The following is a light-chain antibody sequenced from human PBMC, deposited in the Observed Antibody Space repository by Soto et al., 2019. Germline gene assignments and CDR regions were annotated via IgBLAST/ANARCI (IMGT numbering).Light chain of an antibody. J-gene: IGKJ1*01. V-gene: IGKV3-20*01. CDR2: GIS. CDR1: HTISSSY. Sequence: ELVLTQSPGTLSLSPGARATLSCRARHTISSSYLAWYQQKPGQAPRLLMYGISRRATGIPDRFSGGGSGTDFTLTITRLEPEDFAVYYGQQYVTSSPRTFGQGTKVDIK. CDR3: QQYVTSSPRT.